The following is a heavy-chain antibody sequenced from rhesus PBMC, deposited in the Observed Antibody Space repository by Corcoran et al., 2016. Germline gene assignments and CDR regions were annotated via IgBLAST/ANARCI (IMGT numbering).Heavy chain of an antibody. J-gene: IGHJ2*01. CDR2: IYGWGGIT. CDR3: VGGTISSYWYFDL. D-gene: IGHD2-15*01. Sequence: QVQLQESGPGLVKPSETLPLTCAVSGASIISNYWSWIRQAPGKGLEWIGRIYGWGGITDYNPSLKSRVTISIDTSKNQFSLKLNSVTAADTAVYYCVGGTISSYWYFDLWGPGTPITISS. CDR1: GASIISNY. V-gene: IGHV4S2*01.